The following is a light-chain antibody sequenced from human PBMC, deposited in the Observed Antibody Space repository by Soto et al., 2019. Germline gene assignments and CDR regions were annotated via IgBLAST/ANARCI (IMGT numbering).Light chain of an antibody. Sequence: VMTQTPLSLPVTRGEPASISRWXSQXIAYSDGDTFLNWFQQRPGQSPRRLIYKVSNRDSGVPARFSGSGSGTDFALKISRVEAEDVGVYYCMQGTHWPITFCQGTRLAIK. J-gene: IGKJ5*01. CDR3: MQGTHWPIT. CDR1: QXIAYSDGDTF. CDR2: KVS. V-gene: IGKV2-30*01.